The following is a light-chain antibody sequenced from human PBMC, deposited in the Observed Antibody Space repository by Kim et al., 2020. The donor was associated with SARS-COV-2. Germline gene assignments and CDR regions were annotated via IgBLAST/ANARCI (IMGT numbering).Light chain of an antibody. V-gene: IGKV4-1*01. Sequence: DIVMTQSPDFLAVSLGGWATINCKSSQNILYNSNKRNYLAWYQQKPGQPPTLLIYWASTREYGVPDRFSGSGSGTDFTLTISSLQAEDVAVYYCQKDYSTPHTFGGGTKGEI. CDR3: QKDYSTPHT. CDR2: WAS. CDR1: QNILYNSNKRNY. J-gene: IGKJ4*01.